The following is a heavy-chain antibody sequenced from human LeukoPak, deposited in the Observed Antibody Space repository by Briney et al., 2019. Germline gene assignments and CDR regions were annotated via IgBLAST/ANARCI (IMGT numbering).Heavy chain of an antibody. Sequence: GASVKASSKPSGNALTAFEMHSGPQAPGQRLEWMGIINPSDGSTNYAQKFQGRVTMTRDRSRSTVYLELSSLRCEDTAFFSSTRIKDSGRHCFCFDNWGQGTLVTVSS. CDR3: TRIKDSGRHCFCFDN. J-gene: IGHJ4*02. D-gene: IGHD1-26*01. CDR1: GNALTAFE. CDR2: INPSDGST. V-gene: IGHV1-46*01.